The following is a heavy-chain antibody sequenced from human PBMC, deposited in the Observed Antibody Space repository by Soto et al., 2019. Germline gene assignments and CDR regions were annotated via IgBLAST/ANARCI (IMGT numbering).Heavy chain of an antibody. Sequence: PGGSLRLSCAASGFTFSSYGMHWVRQAPGKGLEWVAVISYDGSNKYYADSVKGRFTISRDNSKNTLYLQMNSLRAEDTAVYYCAKKAGGSWKEMVDYWGQGTLVTVSS. D-gene: IGHD6-13*01. CDR3: AKKAGGSWKEMVDY. J-gene: IGHJ4*02. CDR1: GFTFSSYG. CDR2: ISYDGSNK. V-gene: IGHV3-30*18.